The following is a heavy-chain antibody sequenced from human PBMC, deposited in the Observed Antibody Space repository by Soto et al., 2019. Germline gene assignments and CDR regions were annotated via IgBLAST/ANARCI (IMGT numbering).Heavy chain of an antibody. D-gene: IGHD1-1*01. CDR1: GYTFTRYG. CDR2: ISAYNGNT. J-gene: IGHJ4*02. Sequence: ASVKVSCKASGYTFTRYGISWVRQAPGQGLEWMGWISAYNGNTNYAQKLQGRVTMTTDTSTSTAYMELRSLRSDDTAVYYCARDRPGAYAPVGWNWTNDYWGQGTLVTVSS. V-gene: IGHV1-18*01. CDR3: ARDRPGAYAPVGWNWTNDY.